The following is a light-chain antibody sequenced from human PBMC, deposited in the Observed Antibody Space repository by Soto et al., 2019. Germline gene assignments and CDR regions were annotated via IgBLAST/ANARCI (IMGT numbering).Light chain of an antibody. CDR3: SARDDSLSGVV. J-gene: IGLJ2*01. Sequence: QSVLTQPPSTSGTPGQRVTISCSGSSSNIGSNHVYWYQQFPGMAPKLLLYRSDQRPTGVPDRFSGSKSGTSASLAISGLRSDDEADYDCSARDDSLSGVVFGGGPNVTVL. CDR1: SSNIGSNH. CDR2: RSD. V-gene: IGLV1-47*01.